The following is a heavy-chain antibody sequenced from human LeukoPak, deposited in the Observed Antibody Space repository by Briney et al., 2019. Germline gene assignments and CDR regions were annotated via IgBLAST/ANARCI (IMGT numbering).Heavy chain of an antibody. V-gene: IGHV3-74*01. Sequence: GGSLRLSCVASGFSLSDFWMHWVRQVPGKELVWVALIRIDGNTNVADSVRGRFSISRDTAKNTLYLQMNSLRAEDSAIYYCARDDNYYDGSSYSSGFDHWGHGTLVTVSS. CDR1: GFSLSDFW. CDR2: IRIDGNT. D-gene: IGHD3-22*01. J-gene: IGHJ4*01. CDR3: ARDDNYYDGSSYSSGFDH.